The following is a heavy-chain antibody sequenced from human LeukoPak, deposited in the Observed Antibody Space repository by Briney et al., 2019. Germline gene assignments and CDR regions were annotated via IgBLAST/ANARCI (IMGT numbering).Heavy chain of an antibody. CDR3: AIHTGTNSFFDF. CDR1: GYTFIGYY. CDR2: IHPNSGDT. J-gene: IGHJ4*02. D-gene: IGHD3-10*01. V-gene: IGHV1-2*02. Sequence: ASVEVSCEASGYTFIGYYMHWVRQAPGQGLEWMGWIHPNSGDTNYAQSFQGRVTMTRDTSINTAHMELSRLRSNDTAIYYCAIHTGTNSFFDFWGQGTLVTVSS.